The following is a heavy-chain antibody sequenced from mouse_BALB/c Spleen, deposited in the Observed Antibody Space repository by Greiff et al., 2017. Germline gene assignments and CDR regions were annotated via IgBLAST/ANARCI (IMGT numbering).Heavy chain of an antibody. V-gene: IGHV1S135*01. J-gene: IGHJ2*01. Sequence: VQLKESGPELVKPGASVKVSCKASGYAFTSYNMYWVKQSHGKSLEWIGYIDPYNGGTSYNQKFKGKATLTVDKSSSTAYMHLNSLTSEDSAVYYCAISGYYGSYFDYWGQGTTLTVSS. CDR2: IDPYNGGT. CDR3: AISGYYGSYFDY. CDR1: GYAFTSYN. D-gene: IGHD1-1*01.